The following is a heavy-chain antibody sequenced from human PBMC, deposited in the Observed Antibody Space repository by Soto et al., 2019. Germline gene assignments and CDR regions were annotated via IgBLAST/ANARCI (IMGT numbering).Heavy chain of an antibody. CDR2: INAGNGNT. Sequence: QVQLVQSGAEVKKPGASVKVSCKASGYTFTSYAMHWVRQAPGQRLEWMGWINAGNGNTKYSQKFLGRVTITRDPSASTAYMELSNLRSEGTAVYYFARGLAYQLQNLPAMVLYGLDVWGQGATVTVSS. V-gene: IGHV1-3*01. D-gene: IGHD2-2*01. CDR1: GYTFTSYA. J-gene: IGHJ6*02. CDR3: ARGLAYQLQNLPAMVLYGLDV.